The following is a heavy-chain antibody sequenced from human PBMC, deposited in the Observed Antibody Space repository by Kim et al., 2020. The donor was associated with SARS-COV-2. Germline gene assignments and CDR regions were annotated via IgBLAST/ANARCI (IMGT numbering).Heavy chain of an antibody. CDR2: IRGAGGSA. CDR3: TKNRGWATDIVTPKISSAFEY. J-gene: IGHJ4*02. V-gene: IGHV3-23*01. Sequence: GGSLRLSCVASGFKFPLYPMSWVRQSPGKGLEWVCDIRGAGGSANYADSVTGRFTMSRDNSKNTVYLQMSSLRAEDTAIYYCTKNRGWATDIVTPKISSAFEYSGQGTLVTVSS. D-gene: IGHD3-10*01. CDR1: GFKFPLYP.